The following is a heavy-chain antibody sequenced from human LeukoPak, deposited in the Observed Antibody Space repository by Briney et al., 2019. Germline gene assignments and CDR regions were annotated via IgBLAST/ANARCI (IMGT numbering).Heavy chain of an antibody. Sequence: PGGSLRLSCAASGFTFSSYWMHWVRQAPGKGLVWVSRINNDESSRNYADSVKGRFTISRDNAKNTLYLQMNRLRAEDTAVYYCGREVFTYCGGDCPLDCWGQGTLVTVSS. CDR2: INNDESSR. V-gene: IGHV3-74*01. CDR1: GFTFSSYW. D-gene: IGHD2-21*02. CDR3: GREVFTYCGGDCPLDC. J-gene: IGHJ4*02.